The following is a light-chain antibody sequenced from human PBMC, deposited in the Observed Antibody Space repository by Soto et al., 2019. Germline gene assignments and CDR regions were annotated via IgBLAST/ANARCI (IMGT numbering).Light chain of an antibody. V-gene: IGKV4-1*01. CDR3: QQYYSTPQT. Sequence: DIVMTQSPDSLAVSLGERATINCKSSQSVLYSSNNRSYLAWYQQKPGQPPKLLIYWASTRESGVPDRFSGSGSGTDFTLTISSLQAEDVAVYSCQQYYSTPQTFGQGTKVEIK. CDR2: WAS. J-gene: IGKJ1*01. CDR1: QSVLYSSNNRSY.